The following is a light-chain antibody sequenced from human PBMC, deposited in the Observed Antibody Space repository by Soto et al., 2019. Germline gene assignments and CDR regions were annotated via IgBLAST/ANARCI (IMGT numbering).Light chain of an antibody. J-gene: IGKJ2*01. CDR2: GAS. CDR3: QQYDTYYT. V-gene: IGKV3-20*01. Sequence: EIVLTQSPGTLSLSPGERATLSCRASQSVSNNYLAWYQQKPGQAPRLLIYGASNRATGIPDRFSGSGSGTDFTLTINSLQPDDFATYYCQQYDTYYTFGQGTKVDIK. CDR1: QSVSNNY.